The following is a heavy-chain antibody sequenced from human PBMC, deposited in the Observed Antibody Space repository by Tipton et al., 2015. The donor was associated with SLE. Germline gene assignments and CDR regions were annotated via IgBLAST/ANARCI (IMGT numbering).Heavy chain of an antibody. CDR1: GYTFTTYG. CDR3: ALGIVVVPAAPLAY. Sequence: QLVQSGAEVKKPGTSVKVSCKASGYTFTTYGISWVRQAPGQGLEWMGWISAYNGNTNYAQKLQGRVTMTTDTSTSTAYMELRSLRSDDTAVYYCALGIVVVPAAPLAYWGQGTLVTVSS. CDR2: ISAYNGNT. D-gene: IGHD2-2*01. V-gene: IGHV1-18*01. J-gene: IGHJ4*02.